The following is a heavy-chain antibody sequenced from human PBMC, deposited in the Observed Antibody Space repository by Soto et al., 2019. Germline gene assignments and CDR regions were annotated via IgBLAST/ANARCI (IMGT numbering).Heavy chain of an antibody. CDR2: ISGSGGYT. J-gene: IGHJ4*02. D-gene: IGHD3-22*01. Sequence: GSLRLSCAASGYTFSSYTMHWVRQSPGRGMEWVSSISGSGGYTYYADSGKGRFTVSRDNSKNTLYLQMNSLRAEDTVVFYCAKDHYSSGYSDGPFGYWGQGTLVTACS. V-gene: IGHV3-23*01. CDR1: GYTFSSYT. CDR3: AKDHYSSGYSDGPFGY.